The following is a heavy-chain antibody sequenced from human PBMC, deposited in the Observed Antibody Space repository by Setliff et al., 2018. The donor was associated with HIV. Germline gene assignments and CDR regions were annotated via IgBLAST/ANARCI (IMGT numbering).Heavy chain of an antibody. D-gene: IGHD3-3*01. Sequence: GESLKISCAAPGLTFEYYAMTWVRQAPGKGLEWVSGISGSGDSTYYAPAVKGRFTISRDNLKDILYLQMNNLRAEDTALYFCAQDYTATFWEYNWFDPWGQRTLVTVSS. CDR3: AQDYTATFWEYNWFDP. CDR1: GLTFEYYA. J-gene: IGHJ5*02. CDR2: ISGSGDST. V-gene: IGHV3-23*01.